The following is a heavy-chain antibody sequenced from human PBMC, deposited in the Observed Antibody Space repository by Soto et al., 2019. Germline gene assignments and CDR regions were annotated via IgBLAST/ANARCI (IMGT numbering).Heavy chain of an antibody. CDR3: AKGVAYCGGDCSSTTEYFQH. CDR1: GFTFDDYA. D-gene: IGHD2-21*01. Sequence: EVQLVESGGGLVQPGRSLRLSCAASGFTFDDYAMHWVRQAPGKGLEWVSGISWNSGSIGYADSVKGRFTSSRDNAKNSLHLQMPSLRAEATALYYCAKGVAYCGGDCSSTTEYFQHWGQGTLVTVSS. J-gene: IGHJ1*01. CDR2: ISWNSGSI. V-gene: IGHV3-9*01.